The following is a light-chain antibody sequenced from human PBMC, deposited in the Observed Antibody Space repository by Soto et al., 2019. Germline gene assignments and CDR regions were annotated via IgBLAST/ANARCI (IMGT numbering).Light chain of an antibody. CDR2: GNS. Sequence: QSVLTQPPSVSGAPGQRVTSSCTGSSSNIGAGYDVHWYQQLPGTAPKLLIYGNSNRPSGVPDRFSGSKSGTSASLAITGLQAEDEADYYCQSYDRSLSYVFGTGTKVTVL. CDR1: SSNIGAGYD. CDR3: QSYDRSLSYV. V-gene: IGLV1-40*01. J-gene: IGLJ1*01.